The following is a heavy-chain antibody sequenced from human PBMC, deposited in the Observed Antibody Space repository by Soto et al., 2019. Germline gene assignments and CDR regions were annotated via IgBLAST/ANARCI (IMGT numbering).Heavy chain of an antibody. J-gene: IGHJ6*02. Sequence: SETLSLTCTVSGGSVSSGSYYWSWIRQPPGKGLEWIGYIYYSGSTNYNPSLKSRVTISVDTSKNQFSLKLSSVTAADTAVYYCARGDSSSWWGYGMAVWGQGTTVPVSS. D-gene: IGHD6-13*01. CDR1: GGSVSSGSYY. CDR2: IYYSGST. V-gene: IGHV4-61*01. CDR3: ARGDSSSWWGYGMAV.